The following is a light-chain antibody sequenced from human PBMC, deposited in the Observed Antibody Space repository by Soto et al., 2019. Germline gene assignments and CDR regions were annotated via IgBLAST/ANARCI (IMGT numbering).Light chain of an antibody. CDR3: HQRSNWPRT. CDR2: DAS. V-gene: IGKV3-11*01. Sequence: EIVLTQSPATLSLFPGERATLSCRASQSVRTYLAWYQQKPGQAPRLLISDASNRATGIPARFSGSGSGTDFTLTISGLEAEDFAVYYCHQRSNWPRTFGGGTK. CDR1: QSVRTY. J-gene: IGKJ4*01.